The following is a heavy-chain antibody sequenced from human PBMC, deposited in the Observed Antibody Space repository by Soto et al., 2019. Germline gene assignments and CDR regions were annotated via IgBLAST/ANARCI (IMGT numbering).Heavy chain of an antibody. CDR1: GGSISSGGYS. Sequence: KPSETLSLTCTVSGGSISSGGYSWSWIRQPPGKGLEWIGYIYHSGSTYYNPSLKSRVTISLDRSKNHFSLKLSSVSAADTAVYYCASDQWLVIDYWGQGTLVTVSS. J-gene: IGHJ4*02. V-gene: IGHV4-30-2*01. CDR3: ASDQWLVIDY. D-gene: IGHD6-19*01. CDR2: IYHSGST.